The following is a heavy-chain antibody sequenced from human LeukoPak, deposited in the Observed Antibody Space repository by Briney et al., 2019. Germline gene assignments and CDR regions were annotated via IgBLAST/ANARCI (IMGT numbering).Heavy chain of an antibody. J-gene: IGHJ4*02. CDR3: ARDTGASANY. Sequence: PGGSLRLSCAPYGFTFRSIGMHWVRQAPGKGLEWVAVIWYDGSQRYYADSVTGRFTISRDSSRNTLYLQMNSLRAEDTAVYYCARDTGASANYWGQGTLVIVSS. CDR1: GFTFRSIG. D-gene: IGHD4/OR15-4a*01. CDR2: IWYDGSQR. V-gene: IGHV3-33*08.